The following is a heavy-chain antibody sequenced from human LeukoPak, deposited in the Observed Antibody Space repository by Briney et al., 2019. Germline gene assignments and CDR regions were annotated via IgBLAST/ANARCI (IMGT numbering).Heavy chain of an antibody. CDR3: ARFGMDAAIDY. Sequence: GGSLRLSCAASGFTFSGYWMSWVRQAPGRGLEWVATIKQDESEKTYVDSVEGRFTSSRDNAKSSLFLQMDSLRAEDTAVYYCARFGMDAAIDYWGQETLVTVSS. V-gene: IGHV3-7*01. J-gene: IGHJ4*02. CDR2: IKQDESEK. CDR1: GFTFSGYW. D-gene: IGHD2-15*01.